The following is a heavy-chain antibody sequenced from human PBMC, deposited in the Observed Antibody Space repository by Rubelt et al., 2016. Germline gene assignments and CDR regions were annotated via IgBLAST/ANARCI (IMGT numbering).Heavy chain of an antibody. CDR2: IYYTEST. D-gene: IGHD3-16*01. CDR1: GGSISGYY. CDR3: ARRVYADYYYYYLDV. Sequence: QVQLQVSGPGLVKPSETLSLTCTVSGGSISGYYWSWIRQPPGKGLEWIGYIYYTESTNYNPSLQGRVTISIDNSKNQVPRKLNSGTSADTAVYYCARRVYADYYYYYLDVWGVGTTVTVSS. V-gene: IGHV4-59*01. J-gene: IGHJ6*03.